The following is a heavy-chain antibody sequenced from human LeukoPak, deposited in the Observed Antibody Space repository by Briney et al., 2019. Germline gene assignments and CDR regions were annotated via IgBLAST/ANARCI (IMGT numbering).Heavy chain of an antibody. D-gene: IGHD6-13*01. Sequence: GASVKVSYKASGGTFSSYAISWVRQAPGQGLEWMGGIIPIFGTANYAQKFQGRVTITADESTSTAYMELSSLRSEDTAVYYCARKEIAAAAPFDYWGQGTLVTVSS. CDR1: GGTFSSYA. CDR2: IIPIFGTA. V-gene: IGHV1-69*13. J-gene: IGHJ4*02. CDR3: ARKEIAAAAPFDY.